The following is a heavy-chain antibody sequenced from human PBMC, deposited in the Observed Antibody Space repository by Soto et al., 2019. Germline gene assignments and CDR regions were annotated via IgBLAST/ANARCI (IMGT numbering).Heavy chain of an antibody. CDR2: IKSKTDGGTT. J-gene: IGHJ3*02. CDR3: TTAVNYYDSSSYAFDI. CDR1: GFTFSNAW. Sequence: GGSLRLSCAASGFTFSNAWMSWVRQAPGKGLEWVGRIKSKTDGGTTDYAAPVKGRFTISRDDSKNTLYLQMNSLKTEDTAVYYCTTAVNYYDSSSYAFDIWGQGTMVTVSS. D-gene: IGHD3-22*01. V-gene: IGHV3-15*01.